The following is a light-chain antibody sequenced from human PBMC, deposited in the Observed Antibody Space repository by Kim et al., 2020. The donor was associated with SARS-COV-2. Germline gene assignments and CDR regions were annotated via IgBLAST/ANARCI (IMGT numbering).Light chain of an antibody. Sequence: QSITISCTGTSSDVCGYDYVSWYQQHPGKAPKLMIYDVYNRPSGVSNRFSGSKSDNTASLTISGLQPEDEADYYCSSFTYSSTPSFGPGTKVTVL. CDR2: DVY. CDR1: SSDVCGYDY. J-gene: IGLJ1*01. V-gene: IGLV2-14*03. CDR3: SSFTYSSTPS.